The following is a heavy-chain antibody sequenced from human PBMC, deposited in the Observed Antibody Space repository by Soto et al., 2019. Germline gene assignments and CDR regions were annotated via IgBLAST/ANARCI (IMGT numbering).Heavy chain of an antibody. Sequence: QVQLVQSGAEVKKPGSSVKVSCEASGGTFSGHAISWVRQAPGQGPEWMGGLIPLFGTTQHAQNFQDRLTISADKSTRSAYMDVTSLRFEDTAIFYCARGPNWGYRFDSWGQGTLVTVSS. J-gene: IGHJ4*02. V-gene: IGHV1-69*06. D-gene: IGHD7-27*01. CDR2: LIPLFGTT. CDR1: GGTFSGHA. CDR3: ARGPNWGYRFDS.